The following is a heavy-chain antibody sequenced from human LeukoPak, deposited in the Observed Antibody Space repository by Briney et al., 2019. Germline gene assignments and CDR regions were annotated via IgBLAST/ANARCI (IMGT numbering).Heavy chain of an antibody. V-gene: IGHV4-61*02. D-gene: IGHD4-11*01. CDR2: IYTNGNP. CDR1: GGSISSSHY. J-gene: IGHJ4*02. CDR3: ARHGGTRVTLVQVYYFDY. Sequence: SETLSLTCTVSGGSISSSHYWSWIRQPAGKGLEWIGCIYTNGNPNYNPSLQSRATISIDTAKNQFSLKLSSVTAADTAVYYCARHGGTRVTLVQVYYFDYWGQGTLVTVSS.